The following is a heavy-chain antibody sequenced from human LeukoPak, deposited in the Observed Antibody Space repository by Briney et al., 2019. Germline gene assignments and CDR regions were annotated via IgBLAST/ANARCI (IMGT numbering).Heavy chain of an antibody. CDR1: RFTFSRYG. CDR3: AKGLSGSPPPY. J-gene: IGHJ4*02. CDR2: ISYDGSNK. D-gene: IGHD3-10*01. Sequence: GRSLRLSCAASRFTFSRYGMHWVRQAPGKGLEWVAVISYDGSNKYYVDSVKGRFTISRDNSKNTLYLQMNSLRAEDTAVYYCAKGLSGSPPPYWGQGTLVAVSS. V-gene: IGHV3-30*18.